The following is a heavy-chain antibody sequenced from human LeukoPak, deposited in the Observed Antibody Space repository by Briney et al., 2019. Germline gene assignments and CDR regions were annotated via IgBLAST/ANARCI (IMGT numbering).Heavy chain of an antibody. V-gene: IGHV1-69*01. CDR2: IIPIFGTA. CDR1: GGTFSSYA. D-gene: IGHD3-3*01. CDR3: ARVIKPRFLEWAHAFDI. J-gene: IGHJ3*02. Sequence: SVKVSCKASGGTFSSYAISWVRQAPGQGLEWMGGIIPIFGTANYAQKFQGRVTITADESTSTAYMELSSLRSEDTAVYYCARVIKPRFLEWAHAFDIWGQGTMVTVSS.